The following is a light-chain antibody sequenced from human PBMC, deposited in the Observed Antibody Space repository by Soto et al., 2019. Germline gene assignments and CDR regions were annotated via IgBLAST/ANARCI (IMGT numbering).Light chain of an antibody. CDR3: QQLRSYPST. CDR1: QDISSY. Sequence: IQVTQSPSSLSASVGDRVTITCRASQDISSYLAWYQQKPGKAPTLLIYAASTLQSGVPSRFSGSGFGTDFTLTISSLQAEDFASDYCQQLRSYPSTFGGGTKVEIK. V-gene: IGKV1-9*01. CDR2: AAS. J-gene: IGKJ4*01.